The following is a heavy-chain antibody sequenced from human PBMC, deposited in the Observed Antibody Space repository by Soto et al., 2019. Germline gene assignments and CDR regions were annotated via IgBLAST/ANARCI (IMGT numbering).Heavy chain of an antibody. Sequence: SETLSLTCAVYGGSFSGYYWSWIRQPPGKGLEWIGEINHSGSTNYNPSLKSRVTISVDTSKNQFSLKLSSVTAADTAVYYCARGFPAAPQLNWGQGTLVIVSS. CDR2: INHSGST. CDR3: ARGFPAAPQLN. D-gene: IGHD6-13*01. J-gene: IGHJ4*02. CDR1: GGSFSGYY. V-gene: IGHV4-34*01.